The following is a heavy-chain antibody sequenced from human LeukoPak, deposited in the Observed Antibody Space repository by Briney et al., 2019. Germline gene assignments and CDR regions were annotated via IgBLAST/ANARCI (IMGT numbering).Heavy chain of an antibody. Sequence: ASVKVSCKASGYIFSRYGISWVRQAPGQGLEWMGWISAYNGNTNYAQKLQGRVTMTTDTSTSTAYMELRSLRSDDTAVYYCARDPDGDYDFDYWGQGTLVTVSS. CDR3: ARDPDGDYDFDY. CDR2: ISAYNGNT. D-gene: IGHD4-17*01. J-gene: IGHJ4*02. V-gene: IGHV1-18*01. CDR1: GYIFSRYG.